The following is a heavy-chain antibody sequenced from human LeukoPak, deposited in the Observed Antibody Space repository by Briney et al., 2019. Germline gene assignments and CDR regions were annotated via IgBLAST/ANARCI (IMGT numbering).Heavy chain of an antibody. Sequence: SQTLSLTCTVSGGSISSGDYYWRWIRQPRGTGLEWIVYIYYSGSTYYNPSLKSRVTISVDTSKNQFSLKLSSVTAADTAVYYCARDGVAGYSSYGMDVWGKGTTVTVSS. CDR3: ARDGVAGYSSYGMDV. CDR2: IYYSGST. D-gene: IGHD5-18*01. CDR1: GGSISSGDYY. J-gene: IGHJ6*04. V-gene: IGHV4-30-4*01.